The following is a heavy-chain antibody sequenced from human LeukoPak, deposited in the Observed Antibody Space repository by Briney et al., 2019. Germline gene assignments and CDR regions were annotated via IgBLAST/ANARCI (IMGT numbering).Heavy chain of an antibody. CDR3: AKDSGFGFYFDY. CDR2: ISGSGGST. Sequence: PGGSLRLSCAASGFTFSSYAMSWVRQAPGKGLEWVSAISGSGGSTYYADSVKGRFSISRDNSKNTLYLQMNSLRAEDTAVYYCAKDSGFGFYFDYWGQGTLVTVSS. D-gene: IGHD3-10*01. CDR1: GFTFSSYA. V-gene: IGHV3-23*01. J-gene: IGHJ4*02.